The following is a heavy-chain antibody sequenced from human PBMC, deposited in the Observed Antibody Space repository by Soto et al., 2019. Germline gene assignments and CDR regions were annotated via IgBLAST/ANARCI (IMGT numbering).Heavy chain of an antibody. J-gene: IGHJ6*02. Sequence: VGSLRLSCAASGFTFSSYSMNWVRQAPGKGLEWVSSINSSSSSYIYYADSVKGRFTISRDNAKNSLYLQMNSLRAEDTAVYYCARDRESYYGIYYYYYGMDVWGQGTTVTVSS. V-gene: IGHV3-21*01. CDR3: ARDRESYYGIYYYYYGMDV. D-gene: IGHD1-26*01. CDR2: INSSSSSYI. CDR1: GFTFSSYS.